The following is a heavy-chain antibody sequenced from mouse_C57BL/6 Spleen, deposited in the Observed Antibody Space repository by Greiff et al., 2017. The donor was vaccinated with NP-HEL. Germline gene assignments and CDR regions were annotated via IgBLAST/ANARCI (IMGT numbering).Heavy chain of an antibody. D-gene: IGHD1-1*01. Sequence: VMLVESGPGLVAPSQSLSITCTVSGFSLTSYAISWVRQPPGKGLEWLGVIWTGGGTNYNSALKSRLSISKDNSKSQVFLKMNSLQTDDTARYYCARNWGTVVANNYAMDYWGQGTSVTVSS. CDR2: IWTGGGT. CDR1: GFSLTSYA. CDR3: ARNWGTVVANNYAMDY. V-gene: IGHV2-9-1*01. J-gene: IGHJ4*01.